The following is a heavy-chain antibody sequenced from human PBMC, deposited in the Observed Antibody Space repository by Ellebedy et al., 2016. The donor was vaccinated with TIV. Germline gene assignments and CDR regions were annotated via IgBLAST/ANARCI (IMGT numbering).Heavy chain of an antibody. D-gene: IGHD3-3*01. CDR1: GFTFSTYA. Sequence: GGSLRLXCTASGFTFSTYAMSWVRQAPGKGLEWVSAISGSGGSTYYADSVKGRFTISRDNSKNTLYLQMNSLRAEDTAVHYCARDSDFWSGFYTGWFDPWGQGTLVTVSS. V-gene: IGHV3-23*01. J-gene: IGHJ5*02. CDR2: ISGSGGST. CDR3: ARDSDFWSGFYTGWFDP.